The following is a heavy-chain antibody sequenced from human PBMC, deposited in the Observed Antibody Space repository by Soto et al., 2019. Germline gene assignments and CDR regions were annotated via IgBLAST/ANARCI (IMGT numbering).Heavy chain of an antibody. Sequence: PXESLKLAFAASSFTFSSYAMHWVRQAPGKGLEWVAVISYDGSNKYYAASVKGRFTISRDNSKNTLYLQMNSLRAEDTAVYYCARVRSRAPAFFYYYYYGMDASGHGTTVTVSS. V-gene: IGHV3-30-3*01. CDR1: SFTFSSYA. D-gene: IGHD3-3*01. J-gene: IGHJ6*02. CDR3: ARVRSRAPAFFYYYYYGMDA. CDR2: ISYDGSNK.